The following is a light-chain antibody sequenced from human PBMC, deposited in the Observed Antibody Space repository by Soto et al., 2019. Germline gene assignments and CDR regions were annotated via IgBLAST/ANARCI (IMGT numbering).Light chain of an antibody. Sequence: EIVLTQSPGTLSLSPGERATLSCRASESVSSSYLAWYQQKPGQAPRLLIYGASSRATGIPDRFSGSESGTDFTLTISRLEPEDFAVYYCQQYGSSPQTFGQGTKVEI. J-gene: IGKJ1*01. CDR3: QQYGSSPQT. V-gene: IGKV3-20*01. CDR2: GAS. CDR1: ESVSSSY.